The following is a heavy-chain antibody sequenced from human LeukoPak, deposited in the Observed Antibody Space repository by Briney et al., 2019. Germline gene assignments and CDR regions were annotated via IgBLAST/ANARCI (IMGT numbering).Heavy chain of an antibody. Sequence: GASVKVSCKASGYIFTTYYMHWVRQAPGQGLEWMGIINPSGGSTNYAQKFQGRVTMTRDMSTSTVYMELSSLRSEDTAVYYWARGYCSGGSCYALRYWGQGTLVTVSS. D-gene: IGHD2-15*01. V-gene: IGHV1-46*01. CDR3: ARGYCSGGSCYALRY. CDR1: GYIFTTYY. J-gene: IGHJ4*02. CDR2: INPSGGST.